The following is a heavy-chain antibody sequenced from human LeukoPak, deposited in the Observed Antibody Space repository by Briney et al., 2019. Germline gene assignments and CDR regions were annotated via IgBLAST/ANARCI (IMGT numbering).Heavy chain of an antibody. Sequence: GGSLRLSCVASGFKFSHYSMNWVRQAPGKGLEWISYISSSSSTIYDADSVKGQFTISRDNAKNSLYLQMNSLRAEDTAVYYCARTRGELERRRAAFDIWGQGTMVTVSS. J-gene: IGHJ3*02. CDR3: ARTRGELERRRAAFDI. CDR1: GFKFSHYS. CDR2: ISSSSSTI. V-gene: IGHV3-48*01. D-gene: IGHD1-1*01.